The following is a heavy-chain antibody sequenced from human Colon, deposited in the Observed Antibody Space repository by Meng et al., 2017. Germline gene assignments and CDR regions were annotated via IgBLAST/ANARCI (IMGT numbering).Heavy chain of an antibody. D-gene: IGHD1-26*01. CDR3: AGGPWELDY. CDR2: IDYSRSI. V-gene: IGHV4-61*01. Sequence: VSLQGQGQGLGRPSETLSLTCTVSGGSCSSGSHYWSWIRQPPGKGLEWIGYIDYSRSINYYPSLKSRVTMSVDTSKNQFSLNLSSVTAADTAVYYCAGGPWELDYWGQGTLVTVSS. CDR1: GGSCSSGSHY. J-gene: IGHJ4*02.